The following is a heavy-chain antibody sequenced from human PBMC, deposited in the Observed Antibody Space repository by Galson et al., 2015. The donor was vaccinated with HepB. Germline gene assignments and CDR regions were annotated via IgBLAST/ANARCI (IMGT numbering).Heavy chain of an antibody. CDR1: GYTFTSYA. D-gene: IGHD6-6*01. V-gene: IGHV1-3*01. J-gene: IGHJ5*02. CDR2: INAGNGNT. CDR3: ARDLRSSSSERSWMAP. Sequence: SVKVSCKASGYTFTSYAMHWVRQAPGQRLEWMGWINAGNGNTKYSQKFQGRVTITRDTSASTAYMELSSLRSEDTAVYYCARDLRSSSSERSWMAPWGQGTLVTVSS.